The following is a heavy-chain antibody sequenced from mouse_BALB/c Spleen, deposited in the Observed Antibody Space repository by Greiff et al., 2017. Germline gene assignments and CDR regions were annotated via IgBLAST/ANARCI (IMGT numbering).Heavy chain of an antibody. CDR2: ISSGGSYT. V-gene: IGHV5-9-4*01. Sequence: EVMLVESGGGLVKPGGSLKLSCAASGFTFSSYAMSWVRQSPEKRLEWVAEISSGGSYTYYPDTVTGRFTISRDNAKSTLYLEMSSLRSEDTAMYYCARQKFFYYYAMDYWGQGTSVTVSS. J-gene: IGHJ4*01. CDR1: GFTFSSYA. CDR3: ARQKFFYYYAMDY.